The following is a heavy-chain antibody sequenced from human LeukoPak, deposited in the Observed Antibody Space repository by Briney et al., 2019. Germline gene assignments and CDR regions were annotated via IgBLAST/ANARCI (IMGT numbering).Heavy chain of an antibody. D-gene: IGHD2-15*01. CDR2: IYYSGST. CDR1: GGSISSYY. J-gene: IGHJ4*02. CDR3: ARALVVAATPLSYFDY. V-gene: IGHV4-59*01. Sequence: SETLSLTCTVSGGSISSYYWSWIRQPPGKGLEWIGYIYYSGSTNYNPSLKSRVTISVDTSKNQFSLKLSSVTAADTAVYYCARALVVAATPLSYFDYWGQGTLVTVSS.